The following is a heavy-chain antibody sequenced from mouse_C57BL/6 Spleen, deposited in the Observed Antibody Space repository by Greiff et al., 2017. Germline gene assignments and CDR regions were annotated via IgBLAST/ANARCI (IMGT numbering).Heavy chain of an antibody. D-gene: IGHD2-4*01. Sequence: VQLKESVAELVRPGASVKLSCTASGFNIKNTYMHWVKQRPEQGLEWIGRIDPATGNTKYAPKFQGKATITADTSSNTAYLQLSSLTSEDTAIYYCARSLYDYHWYFDVWGTGTTVTVSS. V-gene: IGHV14-3*01. CDR3: ARSLYDYHWYFDV. CDR2: IDPATGNT. CDR1: GFNIKNTY. J-gene: IGHJ1*03.